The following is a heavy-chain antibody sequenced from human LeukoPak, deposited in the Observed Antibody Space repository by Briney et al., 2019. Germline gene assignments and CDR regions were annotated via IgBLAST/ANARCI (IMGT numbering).Heavy chain of an antibody. D-gene: IGHD5/OR15-5a*01. J-gene: IGHJ4*02. CDR2: ISYDGSNK. V-gene: IGHV3-30-3*01. CDR3: ARETGSAVGSTDFDY. CDR1: GFTFSRYA. Sequence: GGSLRLSCAASGFTFSRYAMHWVRQAPGKGLEWVAVISYDGSNKYYADSVKGRFTISRDNSKNTVYLQMNSLRAEDTAVFYCARETGSAVGSTDFDYWGQGALVTVSS.